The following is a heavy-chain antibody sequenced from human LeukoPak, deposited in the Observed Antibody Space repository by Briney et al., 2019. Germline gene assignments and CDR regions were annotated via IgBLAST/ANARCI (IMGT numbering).Heavy chain of an antibody. CDR3: ARGSGAVVVVPAAIPFDY. V-gene: IGHV4-59*11. CDR2: IYYSGST. Sequence: SETLSLTCTVSGGSISSHCWSWIRQPPGKGLEWIGYIYYSGSTNYNPSLKSRVTISVDTSKNQFSLKLSSVTAADTAVYYCARGSGAVVVVPAAIPFDYWGQGTLVIVSS. CDR1: GGSISSHC. D-gene: IGHD2-2*02. J-gene: IGHJ4*02.